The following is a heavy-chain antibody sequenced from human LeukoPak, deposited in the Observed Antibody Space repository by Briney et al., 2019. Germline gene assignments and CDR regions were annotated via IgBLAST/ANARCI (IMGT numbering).Heavy chain of an antibody. J-gene: IGHJ5*02. CDR2: IYYGGST. D-gene: IGHD3-9*01. Sequence: SETLSLTCTVSGGSISSYYWSWIRQPPGKGLEWIGYIYYGGSTNYNPSLKSRVTISVDTSKNQFSLKLSSVTAADTAVYYCARGILTGYSPLDWFDPWGQGTLVTVSS. CDR1: GGSISSYY. CDR3: ARGILTGYSPLDWFDP. V-gene: IGHV4-59*01.